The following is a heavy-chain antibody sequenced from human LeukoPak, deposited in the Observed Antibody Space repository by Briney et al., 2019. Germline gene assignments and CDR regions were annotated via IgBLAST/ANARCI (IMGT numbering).Heavy chain of an antibody. Sequence: SETLSLTCAVYGGSFSGYYWSWIRQPPGNGLEWIGEINHSGSTNYNPSPKSRVTISVDTSKNQFSLKLSSVTAADTAVYYCARAHPHGDHDYWGQRTLVTVSS. CDR3: ARAHPHGDHDY. V-gene: IGHV4-34*01. J-gene: IGHJ4*02. CDR1: GGSFSGYY. D-gene: IGHD4-17*01. CDR2: INHSGST.